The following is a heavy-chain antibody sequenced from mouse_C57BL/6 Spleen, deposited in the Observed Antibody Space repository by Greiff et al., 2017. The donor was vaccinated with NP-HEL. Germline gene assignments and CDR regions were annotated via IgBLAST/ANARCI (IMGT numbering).Heavy chain of an antibody. V-gene: IGHV1-52*01. CDR1: GYTFTSYW. CDR2: IDPSDSET. CDR3: AKGSYSSYGYFDG. J-gene: IGHJ1*03. Sequence: QVQLQQPGAELVRPGSSVKLSCKASGYTFTSYWMHWVKQRPIQGLEWIGNIDPSDSETHYNQKFKDKATLTVDKSSSTAYMQLCSLTSEDSAVYYCAKGSYSSYGYFDGWGTGTTVTVSS. D-gene: IGHD2-5*01.